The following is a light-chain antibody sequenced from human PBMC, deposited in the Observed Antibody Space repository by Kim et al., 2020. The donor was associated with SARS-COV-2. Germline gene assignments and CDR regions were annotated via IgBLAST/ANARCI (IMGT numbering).Light chain of an antibody. CDR2: GNN. V-gene: IGLV1-40*01. CDR3: QSYDNSLSGWV. CDR1: SSNIGAGYD. Sequence: QSVLTQPPSVSGAPGQRVTISCTGSSSNIGAGYDVQWYQQLPGTAPKLLIYGNNNRPSGVPDRFSGSKSGTSASLAITGLQAEDEADYYCQSYDNSLSGWVFGGGTQLTVL. J-gene: IGLJ3*02.